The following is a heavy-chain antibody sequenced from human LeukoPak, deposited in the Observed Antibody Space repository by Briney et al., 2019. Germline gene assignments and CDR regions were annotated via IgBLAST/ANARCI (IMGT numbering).Heavy chain of an antibody. V-gene: IGHV3-21*01. CDR3: ARRGLPDY. J-gene: IGHJ4*02. Sequence: PGRSLRLSCAASGFTFSSYAMSWVRQAPGKGLEWVSSISSSSSYIYYADSVKGRFTISRDNAKNSLYPQMNSLRAEDTAVYYCARRGLPDYWGQGTLVTVSS. CDR2: ISSSSSYI. CDR1: GFTFSSYA. D-gene: IGHD3-16*01.